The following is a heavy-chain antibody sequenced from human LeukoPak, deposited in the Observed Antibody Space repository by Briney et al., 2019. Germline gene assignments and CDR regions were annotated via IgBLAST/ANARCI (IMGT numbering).Heavy chain of an antibody. Sequence: ASVKVSCKASGYTFTGYYMHWVRHAPGQGLEWMGWINPNSGGTNYAQKFPGRVTISADTSISTAYLQWSSLKASDTAVYYCARRDSSWYYHPLDIWGQGTMVTVSS. J-gene: IGHJ3*02. CDR3: ARRDSSWYYHPLDI. CDR2: INPNSGGT. CDR1: GYTFTGYY. V-gene: IGHV1-2*02. D-gene: IGHD6-13*01.